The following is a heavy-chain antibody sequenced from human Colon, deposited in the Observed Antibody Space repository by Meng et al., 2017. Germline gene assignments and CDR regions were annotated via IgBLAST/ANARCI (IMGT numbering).Heavy chain of an antibody. CDR2: INRDGTT. D-gene: IGHD6-13*01. CDR1: GFTVGVNY. J-gene: IGHJ4*02. V-gene: IGHV3-66*02. CDR3: AGLLLGSRWTFEY. Sequence: GGSLRLSCAASGFTVGVNYMTWVRQAPGKGLDWVSLINRDGTTSYAGSVKGRFTISRDTSKNTIYLEMNSLRPEDTAVYYCAGLLLGSRWTFEYWGQGKLV.